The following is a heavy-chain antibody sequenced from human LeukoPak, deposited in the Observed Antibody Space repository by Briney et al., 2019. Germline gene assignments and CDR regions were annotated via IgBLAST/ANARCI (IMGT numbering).Heavy chain of an antibody. J-gene: IGHJ6*03. CDR2: ISSSSSYI. D-gene: IGHD3-3*01. CDR3: ARDTHPNYDFWSGYWSPDYYYYMDV. CDR1: GFTFSSYS. V-gene: IGHV3-21*01. Sequence: GGSLRLSCAASGFTFSSYSMNWVRQAPGKGLEWVSSISSSSSYIYYADSVKGRFTISRDNAKNSLYLQMNSLRAEDTAVYYCARDTHPNYDFWSGYWSPDYYYYMDVWGKGTTVTVSS.